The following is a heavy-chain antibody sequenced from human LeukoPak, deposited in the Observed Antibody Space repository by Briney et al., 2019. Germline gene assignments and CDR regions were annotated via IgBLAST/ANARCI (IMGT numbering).Heavy chain of an antibody. CDR1: GFTFNNYW. Sequence: PAGGSLRLSCAASGFTFNNYWMSWVRQAPGKGLEWVANIKQDGSEKYYVNSVKGRFTISRDNAKNSLYLQMNSLRTEDTALYYCAKPHEGGYNYLAMQFDPWGQGTLVTVSS. D-gene: IGHD5-24*01. CDR2: IKQDGSEK. CDR3: AKPHEGGYNYLAMQFDP. J-gene: IGHJ5*02. V-gene: IGHV3-7*03.